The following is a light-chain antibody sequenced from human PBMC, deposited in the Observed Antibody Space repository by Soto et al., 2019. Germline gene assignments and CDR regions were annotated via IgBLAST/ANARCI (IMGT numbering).Light chain of an antibody. CDR2: GAS. V-gene: IGKV3-20*01. CDR3: QQYGSSGT. Sequence: EIVLTQSPGTLSLSPGERATLSCRASQSVSSNYLAWYQQKPGQAPRLLIYGASSRATGIPDRFSGSGSGTEFTLTISRLEPEDFAVYYCQQYGSSGTFGQGTKVDIK. J-gene: IGKJ1*01. CDR1: QSVSSNY.